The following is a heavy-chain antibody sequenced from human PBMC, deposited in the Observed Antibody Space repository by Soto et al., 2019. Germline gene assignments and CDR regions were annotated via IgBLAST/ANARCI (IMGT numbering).Heavy chain of an antibody. D-gene: IGHD2-15*01. V-gene: IGHV1-3*01. J-gene: IGHJ4*02. CDR2: INAGNGNT. CDR1: GYTFTDYA. CDR3: ARDVYCSGGSCFPD. Sequence: QVQLVQSGAEVKKPGASVKVSCKASGYTFTDYALHWVRQAPGQRLEWMGWINAGNGNTKYSQKFQGRVTIARDTSGSTAYMELSSLRSEDTAVYYCARDVYCSGGSCFPDWGQGTLVTVSS.